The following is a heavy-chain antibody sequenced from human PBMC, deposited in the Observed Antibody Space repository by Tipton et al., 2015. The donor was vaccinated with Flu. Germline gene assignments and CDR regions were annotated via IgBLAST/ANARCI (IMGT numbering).Heavy chain of an antibody. CDR2: IYYTGNT. CDR3: ATTTYYYGSGTHDY. V-gene: IGHV4-39*07. Sequence: LRLSCTVSGGSIRSPYYWGWIRQSPGKGLEWIGSIYYTGNTYYNPSLKSRVAISLDTFKNQFSLKLTSVTAADTAVYYCATTTYYYGSGTHDYWGQGTLVTVSS. CDR1: GGSIRSPYY. J-gene: IGHJ4*02. D-gene: IGHD3-10*01.